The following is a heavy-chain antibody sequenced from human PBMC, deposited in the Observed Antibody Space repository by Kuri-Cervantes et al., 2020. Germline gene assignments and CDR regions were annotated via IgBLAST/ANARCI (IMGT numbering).Heavy chain of an antibody. CDR2: IYYSGST. CDR3: ASPPYYDSSGYPGA. Sequence: GSLRLSCTVSGGSISSYYWSWIRQPPGKGLEWIGSIYYSGSTYYNPSLKSRVTISVDTSKNQFSLKLSSVTAADTAVYYCASPPYYDSSGYPGAWGQGTLVTVSS. J-gene: IGHJ4*02. D-gene: IGHD3-22*01. V-gene: IGHV4-59*05. CDR1: GGSISSYY.